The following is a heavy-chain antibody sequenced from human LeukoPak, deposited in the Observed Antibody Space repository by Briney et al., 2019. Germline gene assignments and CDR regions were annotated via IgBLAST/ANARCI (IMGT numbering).Heavy chain of an antibody. Sequence: GGSLRLSCAASGFTFSSYAMSWVRQAPGKGLEWVSAISGSGGSTYYADSVKGRFTISRDNSKNTLYLQMNSLRAEDTAVYYCANYVFHSYSSSWANFDYWGQGTLVTVSS. D-gene: IGHD6-13*01. CDR3: ANYVFHSYSSSWANFDY. J-gene: IGHJ4*02. V-gene: IGHV3-23*01. CDR1: GFTFSSYA. CDR2: ISGSGGST.